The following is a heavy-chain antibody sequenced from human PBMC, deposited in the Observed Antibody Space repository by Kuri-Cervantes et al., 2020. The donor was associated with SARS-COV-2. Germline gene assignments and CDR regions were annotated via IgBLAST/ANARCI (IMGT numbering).Heavy chain of an antibody. CDR1: GYIFIEYY. V-gene: IGHV1-2*02. D-gene: IGHD5/OR15-5a*01. J-gene: IGHJ4*02. CDR3: ARDECPSLFVYFDY. Sequence: ASVKVSCKASGYIFIEYYIHWVRQAPGQGLEWMGWINPNSGGTNYAQKFQGRVTMTRDTSISTAYMELSRLRSDDTAVYYCARDECPSLFVYFDYWGQGTLVTVSS. CDR2: INPNSGGT.